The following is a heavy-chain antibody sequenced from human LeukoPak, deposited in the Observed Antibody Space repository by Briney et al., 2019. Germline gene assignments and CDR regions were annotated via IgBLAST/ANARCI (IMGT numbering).Heavy chain of an antibody. CDR2: IYYSGST. CDR1: GGSISSSNW. V-gene: IGHV4-4*02. D-gene: IGHD3-10*01. J-gene: IGHJ3*01. CDR3: ARAAMVRGSAFDV. Sequence: SGTLSLTCAVSGGSISSSNWWSWVRQPPGKGLEWIGEIYYSGSTNYNPSLKSRVTISVDTSKNQFSLKLSSVTAADTALYYCARAAMVRGSAFDVWGERTMVTASS.